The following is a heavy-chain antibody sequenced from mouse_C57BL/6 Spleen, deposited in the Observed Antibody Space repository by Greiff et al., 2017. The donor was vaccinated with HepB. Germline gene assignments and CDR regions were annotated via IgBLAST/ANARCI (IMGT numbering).Heavy chain of an antibody. CDR3: AREYSNYEEGAWFAY. J-gene: IGHJ3*01. CDR1: GYAFSSSW. V-gene: IGHV1-82*01. Sequence: QVQLQQSGPELVKPGASVKISCKASGYAFSSSWMNWVKQRPGKGLEWIGRIYPGDGDTNYNGKFKGKATLTADKSSSTAYMQLSSLTSEDSAVYFCAREYSNYEEGAWFAYWGQGTLVTVSA. D-gene: IGHD2-5*01. CDR2: IYPGDGDT.